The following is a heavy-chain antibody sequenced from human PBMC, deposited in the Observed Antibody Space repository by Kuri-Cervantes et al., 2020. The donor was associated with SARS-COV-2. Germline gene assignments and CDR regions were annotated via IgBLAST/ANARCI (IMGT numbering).Heavy chain of an antibody. CDR1: GFMFSRCG. D-gene: IGHD2-15*01. Sequence: GESLKISCAASGFMFSRCGMHWVRQAPGKGLEWVSGLGGSGDVTYYADSVKGRFTISRDNSNNTLYLQMNSLRGEDTAVYYCAKLFGVVVAGTLDYWGQGTLVTVSS. CDR3: AKLFGVVVAGTLDY. V-gene: IGHV3-23*01. J-gene: IGHJ4*02. CDR2: LGGSGDVT.